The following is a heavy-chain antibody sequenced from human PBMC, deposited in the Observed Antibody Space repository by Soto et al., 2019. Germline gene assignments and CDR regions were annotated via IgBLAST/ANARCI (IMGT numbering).Heavy chain of an antibody. V-gene: IGHV5-10-1*01. CDR1: GYSFTSYW. CDR3: ARRSITMVRDKDAFDI. D-gene: IGHD3-10*01. J-gene: IGHJ3*02. Sequence: GESLKISCKGSGYSFTSYWISWVRQMPGKGLEWMGRIDPSDSYTNYSPSFQGHVTISADKSISTAYLQWSSLKASDTAMYYCARRSITMVRDKDAFDIWGQGTMVTV. CDR2: IDPSDSYT.